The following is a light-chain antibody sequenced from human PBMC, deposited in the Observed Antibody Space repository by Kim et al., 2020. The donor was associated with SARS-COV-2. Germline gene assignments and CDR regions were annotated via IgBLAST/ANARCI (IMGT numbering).Light chain of an antibody. CDR3: QQYSSSPAT. Sequence: SPGERGTRTCRASQSVSSNNLAWYQQKPGKGPRLLIYGASSRATGIPDRVSGSGSGTDFTLTITRLEPEDFAVYYCQQYSSSPATFGQGTKVDIK. CDR1: QSVSSNN. J-gene: IGKJ1*01. CDR2: GAS. V-gene: IGKV3-20*01.